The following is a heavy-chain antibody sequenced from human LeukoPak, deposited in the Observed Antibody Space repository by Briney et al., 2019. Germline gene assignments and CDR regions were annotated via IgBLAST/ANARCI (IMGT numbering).Heavy chain of an antibody. CDR2: IIPIFGTA. D-gene: IGHD6-19*01. CDR1: GGTFSSYA. J-gene: IGHJ4*02. Sequence: SVKVSCKAAGGTFSSYAISWVRQAPGQGLEWMGGIIPIFGTANYAQKFQGRVTITADESTSTAYMELSSLRSEDTAVYYCARDNHLDSSGATPFDYWGQGTLVTVSS. CDR3: ARDNHLDSSGATPFDY. V-gene: IGHV1-69*13.